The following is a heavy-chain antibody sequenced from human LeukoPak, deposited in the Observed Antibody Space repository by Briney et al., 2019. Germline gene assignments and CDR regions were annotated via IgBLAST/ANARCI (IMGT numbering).Heavy chain of an antibody. CDR3: ARQRRYCSGDSCYQRTFDF. D-gene: IGHD2-15*01. CDR2: IKQDGSEK. J-gene: IGHJ4*02. V-gene: IGHV3-7*01. Sequence: GGSLRLSCAASGFIFSNYWMSWVRQAPGKGLEWMANIKQDGSEKYYVDPVKGRFTISRDNAKNSVYMQMNSLRAEDTAVYSCARQRRYCSGDSCYQRTFDFWGQGTLVTVSS. CDR1: GFIFSNYW.